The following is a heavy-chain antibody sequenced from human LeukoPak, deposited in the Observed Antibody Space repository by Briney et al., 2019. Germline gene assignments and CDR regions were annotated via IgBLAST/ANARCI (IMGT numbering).Heavy chain of an antibody. CDR3: ARAITGTTLYYYYYMDV. CDR1: GFTFSSYS. D-gene: IGHD1-20*01. CDR2: ISSSSSYI. J-gene: IGHJ6*03. V-gene: IGHV3-21*01. Sequence: GGSLRLSCAASGFTFSSYSMNWVRQAPGKGLEWVSSISSSSSYIYYADSVKGRFTISRDNAKNSLYLQMNSLRAEDTAVYYCARAITGTTLYYYYYMDVWGKGTTVTVSS.